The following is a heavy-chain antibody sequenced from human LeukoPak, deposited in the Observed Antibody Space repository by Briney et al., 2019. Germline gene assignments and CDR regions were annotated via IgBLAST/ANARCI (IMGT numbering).Heavy chain of an antibody. J-gene: IGHJ4*02. D-gene: IGHD3-3*01. Sequence: GGSLRLSCVASGFTLRNYAMHWVRQAPGEGLQWMAFIAYDGNNIHYADSVKGRFTISRDNSKSTVYLQMTSLRAEDTAVYYCARDRTHDFWSGYFFDYWGQGALVTVSS. V-gene: IGHV3-30*03. CDR3: ARDRTHDFWSGYFFDY. CDR2: IAYDGNNI. CDR1: GFTLRNYA.